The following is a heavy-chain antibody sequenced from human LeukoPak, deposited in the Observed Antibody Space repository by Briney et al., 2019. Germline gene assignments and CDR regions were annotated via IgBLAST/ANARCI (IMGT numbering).Heavy chain of an antibody. J-gene: IGHJ4*02. Sequence: ASETLSLTCTVSGGSISSGIYYGGGIRRPPGKGLEWIGSIYYSGSTYYNPSLKSRVTISVDASKNQFSLKLSSVTAADTAVYYCARLGYSYGFSGWGQGTLVTVSS. CDR2: IYYSGST. CDR3: ARLGYSYGFSG. V-gene: IGHV4-39*01. D-gene: IGHD5-18*01. CDR1: GGSISSGIYY.